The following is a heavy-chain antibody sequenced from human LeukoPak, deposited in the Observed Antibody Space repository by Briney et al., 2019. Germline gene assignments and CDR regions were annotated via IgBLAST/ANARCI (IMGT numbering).Heavy chain of an antibody. Sequence: GESLRISCKGSGYSFTSYWISWVRQMPGKGLEWMGRIDPSDSYTNYIPSFQGHVTISADKSISTAYLQWSSLKASDTAMYYCARSPRTPVYDSSGYYYFDYWGQGTLVTVSS. J-gene: IGHJ4*02. CDR2: IDPSDSYT. CDR3: ARSPRTPVYDSSGYYYFDY. D-gene: IGHD3-22*01. V-gene: IGHV5-10-1*01. CDR1: GYSFTSYW.